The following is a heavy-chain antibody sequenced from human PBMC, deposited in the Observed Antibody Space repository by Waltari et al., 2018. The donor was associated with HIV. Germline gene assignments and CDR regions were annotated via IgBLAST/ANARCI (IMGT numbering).Heavy chain of an antibody. CDR3: ARYRPEVHYYNGMDV. Sequence: EVQLVESGGGSLQAGGSLRLSCAASGFAFRSYYMFWVRQAPGKGLVWVSRISSGCGTTSYADSVKGRFTVSRDNARNTLYLQMNSLRAEDTAVYYCARYRPEVHYYNGMDVWGQGTTVTVSS. CDR1: GFAFRSYY. V-gene: IGHV3-74*01. CDR2: ISSGCGTT. D-gene: IGHD3-16*02. J-gene: IGHJ6*02.